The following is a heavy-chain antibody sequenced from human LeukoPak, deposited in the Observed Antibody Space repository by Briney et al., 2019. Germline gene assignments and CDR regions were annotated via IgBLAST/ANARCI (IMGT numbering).Heavy chain of an antibody. J-gene: IGHJ4*02. CDR2: ISSSGSTI. Sequence: GGSLRLSCAASGFTFSSYEMNWVRQAPGKGLEWASYISSSGSTIYYADSVKGRFTISRDNAKNSLYLQMNSLRAEDTAVYYCARVGYCSGGSCWDLDYWGQGTLVTVSS. CDR1: GFTFSSYE. V-gene: IGHV3-48*03. CDR3: ARVGYCSGGSCWDLDY. D-gene: IGHD2-15*01.